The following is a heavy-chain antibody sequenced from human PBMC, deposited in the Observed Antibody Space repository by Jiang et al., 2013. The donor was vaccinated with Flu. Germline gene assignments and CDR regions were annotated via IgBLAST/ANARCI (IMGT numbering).Heavy chain of an antibody. Sequence: PGLVKPSQTLSLTCTVSGGSISSGDYYWSWIRQPPGKGLEWIGYIYYSGSTYYNPSLKSRVTISVDTSKNQFSLKLSSVTAADTAVYYCAGLSKTYYYDSSGYCYFDYWGQGTLVTVSS. V-gene: IGHV4-30-4*01. D-gene: IGHD3-22*01. CDR3: AGLSKTYYYDSSGYCYFDY. CDR2: IYYSGST. J-gene: IGHJ4*02. CDR1: GGSISSGDYY.